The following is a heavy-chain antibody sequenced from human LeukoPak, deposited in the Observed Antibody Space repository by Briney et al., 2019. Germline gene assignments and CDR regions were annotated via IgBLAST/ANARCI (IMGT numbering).Heavy chain of an antibody. Sequence: PSETLSLTCTVSGGSISSYYWSWIRQPPGKGLEWIGYIYYSGSTNYNPSLKSRVTISVDTSKNQFSLKLSSVTAADTAVYYCARGDTYYYDSSGYYHAFDIWGQGTMVTVSS. J-gene: IGHJ3*02. D-gene: IGHD3-22*01. CDR2: IYYSGST. CDR3: ARGDTYYYDSSGYYHAFDI. CDR1: GGSISSYY. V-gene: IGHV4-59*12.